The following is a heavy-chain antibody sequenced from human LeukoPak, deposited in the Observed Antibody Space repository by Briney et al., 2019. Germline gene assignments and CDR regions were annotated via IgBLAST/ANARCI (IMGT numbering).Heavy chain of an antibody. CDR1: GYTFTSYG. V-gene: IGHV1-18*01. D-gene: IGHD3-10*01. J-gene: IGHJ5*02. Sequence: ASVTVSFKASGYTFTSYGISWVRQAPEQGLEGMGWISAYNGNTNYAQKLQGRVTMTTDTSTSTAYMELRSLRSDDTAVYYCARDSETMVRGVDWFDPWGQGTLVTVSS. CDR2: ISAYNGNT. CDR3: ARDSETMVRGVDWFDP.